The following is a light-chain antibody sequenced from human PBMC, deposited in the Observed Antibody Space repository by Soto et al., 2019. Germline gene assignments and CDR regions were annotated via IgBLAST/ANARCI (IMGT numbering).Light chain of an antibody. CDR1: QSVGSW. J-gene: IGKJ4*01. CDR2: DAS. V-gene: IGKV3-11*01. Sequence: EIVLTQSPATLSLSPGERATLSCRASQSVGSWLAWYQLKPGQAPRLLIYDASSRATGIPARFSGSGSGTDFTLTISSLEPEDFAVYYCQQRSNWVTFGGGTKVEIK. CDR3: QQRSNWVT.